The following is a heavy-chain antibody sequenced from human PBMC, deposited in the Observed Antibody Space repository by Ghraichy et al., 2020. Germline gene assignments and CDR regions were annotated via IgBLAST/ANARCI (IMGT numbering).Heavy chain of an antibody. CDR2: ISGSGGST. CDR3: AKERHHWDIVVVVAEYYFDY. J-gene: IGHJ4*02. Sequence: LSLTCAASGFTFSSYAMSWVRQAPGKGLEWVSAISGSGGSTYYADSVKGRFTISRDNSKNTLYLQMNSLRAEDTAVYYCAKERHHWDIVVVVAEYYFDYWGQGTLVTVSS. D-gene: IGHD2-15*01. V-gene: IGHV3-23*01. CDR1: GFTFSSYA.